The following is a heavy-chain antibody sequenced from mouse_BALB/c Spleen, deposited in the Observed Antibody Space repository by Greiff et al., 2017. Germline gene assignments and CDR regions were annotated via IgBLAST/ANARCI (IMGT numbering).Heavy chain of an antibody. V-gene: IGHV1-69*02. CDR2: IYPSDSYT. CDR3: TKGGTTVVDYFDY. J-gene: IGHJ2*01. CDR1: GYTFTSYW. Sequence: QVQLQQPGAELVRPGASVKLSCKASGYTFTSYWINWVKQRPGQGLEWIGNIYPSDSYTNYNQKFKDKATLTVDKSSSTAYMQLSSPTSEDSAVYYCTKGGTTVVDYFDYWGQGTTLTVSS. D-gene: IGHD1-1*01.